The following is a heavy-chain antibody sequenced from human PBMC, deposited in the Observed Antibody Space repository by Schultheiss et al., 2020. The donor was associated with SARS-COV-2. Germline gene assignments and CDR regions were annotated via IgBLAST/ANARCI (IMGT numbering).Heavy chain of an antibody. D-gene: IGHD6-13*01. CDR2: INHSGST. CDR1: GGSISSYY. CDR3: ARDLGFSSSSWYCGLMYYFDY. J-gene: IGHJ4*02. Sequence: SETLSLTCTVSGGSISSYYWSWIRQPPGKGLEWIGEINHSGSTNYNPSLKSRVTISRDTSRNQFSLKLSSVTAADTAVYYCARDLGFSSSSWYCGLMYYFDYWGQGTLVTVSS. V-gene: IGHV4-34*01.